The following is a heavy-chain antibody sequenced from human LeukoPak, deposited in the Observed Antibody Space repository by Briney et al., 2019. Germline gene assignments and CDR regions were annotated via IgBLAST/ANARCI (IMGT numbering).Heavy chain of an antibody. D-gene: IGHD2-2*03. Sequence: SETLSLTCAVYGGSFSGYYWSWIRQPPGKGLEWIGEINHSGSTNYNPSLKSRVTVSVDTSKNQFSLKLSSVTAADTAVYYCARVGSYAFDIWGQGTMVTVSS. V-gene: IGHV4-34*01. CDR1: GGSFSGYY. CDR3: ARVGSYAFDI. J-gene: IGHJ3*02. CDR2: INHSGST.